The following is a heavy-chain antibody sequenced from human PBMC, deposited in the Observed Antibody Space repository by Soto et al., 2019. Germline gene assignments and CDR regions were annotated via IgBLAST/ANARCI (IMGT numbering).Heavy chain of an antibody. CDR3: AKDGDSYYKFWSDYSPFDY. V-gene: IGHV3-30*18. CDR1: GFTFSSYG. Sequence: QVQLVESGGGVVQPGRSLRLSCAASGFTFSSYGMHWDRQAPGKGLEWVAIISYDGSNKYYADSVKGRFTISRDNSKNTLYLQMNSLRAEDTAVYYCAKDGDSYYKFWSDYSPFDYWGQGTLVTVSS. J-gene: IGHJ4*02. CDR2: ISYDGSNK. D-gene: IGHD3-3*01.